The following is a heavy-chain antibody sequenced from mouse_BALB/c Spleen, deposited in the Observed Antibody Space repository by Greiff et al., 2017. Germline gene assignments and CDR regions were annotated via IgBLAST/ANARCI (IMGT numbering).Heavy chain of an antibody. D-gene: IGHD6-5*01. CDR2: ISSGGSYT. CDR1: GFTFSSYG. V-gene: IGHV5-6*02. Sequence: DVKLVESGGDLVKPGGSLKLSCAASGFTFSSYGMSWVRQTPDKRLEWVATISSGGSYTYYPDSVKGRFTISRDNAKNTLYLQMSSLKSEDTAMYYCARRSPYVDYWGQGTTLTVSS. CDR3: ARRSPYVDY. J-gene: IGHJ2*01.